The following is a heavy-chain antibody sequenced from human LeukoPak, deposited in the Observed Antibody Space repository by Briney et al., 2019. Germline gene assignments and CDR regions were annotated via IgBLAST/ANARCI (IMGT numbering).Heavy chain of an antibody. J-gene: IGHJ4*02. CDR2: IYYGGYT. CDR1: GGSISSNNYY. V-gene: IGHV4-39*01. CDR3: QSRFLEWLLDY. Sequence: SETLSLTCTASGGSISSNNYYWGWIRQPPGKGLEWIGSIYYGGYTYYNPSLKSRVTISVDTSKNQFSLKLSSVTAADTAIYYCQSRFLEWLLDYWGQGTLVTVSS. D-gene: IGHD3-3*01.